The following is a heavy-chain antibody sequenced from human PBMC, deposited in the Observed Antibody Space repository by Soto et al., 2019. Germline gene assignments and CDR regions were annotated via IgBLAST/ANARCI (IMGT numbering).Heavy chain of an antibody. CDR2: MSYDGSKK. CDR3: AKDRYFDSYYLDS. D-gene: IGHD3-9*01. J-gene: IGHJ4*01. CDR1: GFTFSRYA. V-gene: IGHV3-30-3*01. Sequence: GGSLRLSCAASGFTFSRYAMHWVRQAPGKGLEWVAVMSYDGSKKYYADSVKGRFTISRDDSENTLFLQMSSLRPEDTAVYYCAKDRYFDSYYLDSWGQEPWSPSPQ.